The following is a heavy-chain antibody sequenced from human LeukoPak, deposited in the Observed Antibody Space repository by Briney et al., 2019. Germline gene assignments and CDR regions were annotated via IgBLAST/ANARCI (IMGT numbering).Heavy chain of an antibody. D-gene: IGHD1-1*01. Sequence: GGSLRLSCAASGFTFSNYAMHWVRQAPHKGLEWVAVISYDGSTKYYADSVKGRLTISRDNSKNTVYLQMNILRVEDTAIYYCARGQELDDGVFDSWGQGTLVTVSA. V-gene: IGHV3-30-3*01. CDR1: GFTFSNYA. J-gene: IGHJ4*02. CDR2: ISYDGSTK. CDR3: ARGQELDDGVFDS.